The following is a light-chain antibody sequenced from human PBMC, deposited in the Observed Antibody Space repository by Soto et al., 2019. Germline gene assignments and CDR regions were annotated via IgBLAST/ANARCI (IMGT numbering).Light chain of an antibody. CDR1: QSVSSY. J-gene: IGKJ2*01. CDR2: DAS. CDR3: QQRSNWPRT. Sequence: EIVLTQSPVILSLSPGERATLSCRASQSVSSYLAWYQQRPGQAPRLLIFDASNRATGIPARFSGSGSGTDFTLTISSLEPEDFAVYYCQQRSNWPRTSGQGTKLEIK. V-gene: IGKV3-11*01.